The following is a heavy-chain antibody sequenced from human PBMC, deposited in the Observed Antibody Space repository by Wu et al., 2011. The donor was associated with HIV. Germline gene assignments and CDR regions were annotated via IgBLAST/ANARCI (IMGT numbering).Heavy chain of an antibody. CDR1: GDILQNSI. Sequence: QVQLMQSATVTERPGSSVTVSCRISGDILQNSIINWVRQTPNAGLEWVARFIGLSGTVQYSQKFQDRVTLTADNSTGTLSMNFISLRSDDTAMFFCTSGRHSPLTESLGPLPFGASGVLTAFLDAHETFDVWGQGTLVAVSS. J-gene: IGHJ4*02. CDR3: TSGRHSPLTESLGPLPFGASGVLTAFLDAHETFDV. CDR2: FIGLSGTV. D-gene: IGHD3-10*01. V-gene: IGHV1-69*08.